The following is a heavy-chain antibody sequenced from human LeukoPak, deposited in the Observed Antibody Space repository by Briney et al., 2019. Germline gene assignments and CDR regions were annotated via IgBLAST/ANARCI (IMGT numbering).Heavy chain of an antibody. CDR1: GFTFSRYW. CDR3: ARVLGCTNGVCHDAFDI. J-gene: IGHJ3*02. Sequence: PGGSLRLSCAASGFTFSRYWMSWVRQDPGKGLEWVANIKEDGGEKFHVDSVKGRFTISRDNAKKSLYLQMNSLRAEDTAVYFCARVLGCTNGVCHDAFDIWGQGTVVTVSS. V-gene: IGHV3-7*01. CDR2: IKEDGGEK. D-gene: IGHD2-8*01.